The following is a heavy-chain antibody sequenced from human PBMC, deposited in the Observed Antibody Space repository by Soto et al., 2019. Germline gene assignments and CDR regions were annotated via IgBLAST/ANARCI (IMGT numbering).Heavy chain of an antibody. D-gene: IGHD6-13*01. J-gene: IGHJ4*02. Sequence: PXGSLRLSCAAAGFTFSSYGMHWVRQAPGKGLEWVAVILYDGSNKYYADSVKGRFTISRDNSKNTLYLQMNSLRAEDTAVYYCARDLEQQPIGSPLDYWGQGTLVTVSS. CDR2: ILYDGSNK. V-gene: IGHV3-33*01. CDR3: ARDLEQQPIGSPLDY. CDR1: GFTFSSYG.